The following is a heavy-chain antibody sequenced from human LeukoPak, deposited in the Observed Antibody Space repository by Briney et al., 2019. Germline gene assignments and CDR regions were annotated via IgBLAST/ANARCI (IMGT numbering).Heavy chain of an antibody. V-gene: IGHV3-74*01. CDR2: IDGDGRIT. CDR1: GFTFSSYW. CDR3: ARARTRYYDFWSGPDYFDY. D-gene: IGHD3-3*01. Sequence: PGGSLRLSCAASGFTFSSYWMHWVRQVPGQGLVWVSHIDGDGRITNYGDSVKGRFTISRDNSKNTLYLQMNSLRAEDTAVYYCARARTRYYDFWSGPDYFDYWGQGTLVTVSS. J-gene: IGHJ4*02.